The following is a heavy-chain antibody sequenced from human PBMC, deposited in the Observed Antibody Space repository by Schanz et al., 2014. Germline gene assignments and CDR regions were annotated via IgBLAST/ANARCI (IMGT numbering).Heavy chain of an antibody. CDR3: ARKGLPAIWCGCPCFFDF. V-gene: IGHV1-8*01. CDR2: MNPNRGTT. CDR1: GYTLTNFD. J-gene: IGHJ4*02. Sequence: QVQLVQSGAEVKKPGASVKVSCKASGYTLTNFDINWWRQAPGQGFEWMGWMNPNRGTTSYAQKFQGRVIMTRDAPTSTAYMELSGLRYDDTAVYYCARKGLPAIWCGCPCFFDFGGQGTLVTVSS. D-gene: IGHD3-3*01.